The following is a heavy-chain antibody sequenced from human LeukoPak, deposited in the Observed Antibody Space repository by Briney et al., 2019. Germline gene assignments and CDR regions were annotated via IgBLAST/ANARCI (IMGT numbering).Heavy chain of an antibody. V-gene: IGHV3-23*01. Sequence: GGSLRLSCAASGFTFSSYAMNWVRQAPGKGLEWVSVISGSGGSTYYADSMKGRFTISRDNAKNTLYLQMNSLRAEDTAVYYCAKEDCGVDCSTFDYWGQGTLVTVSS. CDR3: AKEDCGVDCSTFDY. CDR2: ISGSGGST. D-gene: IGHD2-21*02. CDR1: GFTFSSYA. J-gene: IGHJ4*02.